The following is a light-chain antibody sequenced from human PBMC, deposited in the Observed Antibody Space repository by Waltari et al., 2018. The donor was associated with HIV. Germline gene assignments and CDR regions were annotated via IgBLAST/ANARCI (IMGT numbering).Light chain of an antibody. Sequence: QSALTQPAPGVGSPGQSNNISCTGTKRDVGGYNYVSWYQQHPGKAPKLIIYEVSNRPSGISDRFSGAKSGNTASLTISGLQAEDEADYYCFSYRSSSTRVFGGGTKLTVL. J-gene: IGLJ3*02. CDR1: KRDVGGYNY. CDR2: EVS. CDR3: FSYRSSSTRV. V-gene: IGLV2-14*01.